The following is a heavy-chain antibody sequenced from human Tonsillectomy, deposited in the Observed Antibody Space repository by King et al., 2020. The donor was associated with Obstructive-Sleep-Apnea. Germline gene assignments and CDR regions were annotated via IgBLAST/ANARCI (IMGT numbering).Heavy chain of an antibody. Sequence: QLQESGPGLVKPSETLSLTCTVSGGSVSNDDYYWNWIRQPPGKGLEWIGYISYSGSVDYNPSLKSRVTISMDTSKNQFSLKLNSVTAADTAVYYCASGARYYGSGSYGLGDFWGQGTLITVSS. CDR2: ISYSGSV. D-gene: IGHD3-10*01. J-gene: IGHJ4*02. V-gene: IGHV4-61*08. CDR3: ASGARYYGSGSYGLGDF. CDR1: GGSVSNDDYY.